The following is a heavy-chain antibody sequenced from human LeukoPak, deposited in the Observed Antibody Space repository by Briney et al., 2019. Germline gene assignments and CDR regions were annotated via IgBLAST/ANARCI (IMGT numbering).Heavy chain of an antibody. CDR1: GGSFSGYY. Sequence: SETLSLTCAVYGGSFSGYYWSWIRQPPGEGLEWIGEINHSGSTNYNPSLKSRVTISVDTSKNQFSLKLSSVTAADTAVYYCASDGNGSGSYFNWFDPWGQGTLVTVSS. D-gene: IGHD3-10*01. CDR3: ASDGNGSGSYFNWFDP. J-gene: IGHJ5*02. CDR2: INHSGST. V-gene: IGHV4-34*01.